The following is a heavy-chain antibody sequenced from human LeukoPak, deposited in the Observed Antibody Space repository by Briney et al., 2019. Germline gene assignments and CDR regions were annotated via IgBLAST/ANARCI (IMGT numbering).Heavy chain of an antibody. CDR3: AKDWIQFNRVFDCFDS. Sequence: GGSLRLSCATSGFPFETNAMSWVRQAPGKGLEWVATIGNTETFYADSVTGRFPISRDNSKNTVNLQMNRLRVEDTAIYYCAKDWIQFNRVFDCFDSWGQGTLVTVSS. J-gene: IGHJ4*02. CDR1: GFPFETNA. V-gene: IGHV3-23*01. D-gene: IGHD5-18*01. CDR2: IGNTET.